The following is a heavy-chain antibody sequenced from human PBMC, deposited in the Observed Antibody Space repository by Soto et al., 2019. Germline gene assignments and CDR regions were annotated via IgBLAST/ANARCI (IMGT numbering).Heavy chain of an antibody. Sequence: QVQLGQSGAEVKTPGSLVKVSCKVSGGTFSSHSSNWVRQAPGQGPEGMGGIIPIFGTENSAQKYQGRVTITAEESTTTAYMELSSLTSEDTALYYCSTSVYCSTTRCYYYYGLDVWGQGTTVIVSS. CDR1: GGTFSSHS. V-gene: IGHV1-69*01. CDR2: IIPIFGTE. J-gene: IGHJ6*02. CDR3: STSVYCSTTRCYYYYGLDV. D-gene: IGHD2-2*01.